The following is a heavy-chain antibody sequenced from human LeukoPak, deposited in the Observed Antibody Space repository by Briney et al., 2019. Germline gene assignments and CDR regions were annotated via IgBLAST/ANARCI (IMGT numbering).Heavy chain of an antibody. CDR1: GYTFTGYY. Sequence: GASVKVSCKASGYTFTGYYMHWVRQAPGQGLEWMGRINPNSGGTNYAQKFQGRVTMTRDTSISTAYMELSRLRSDDTAVYYCARGTARRYSSSWPTHDYWGQGTLVTVSS. V-gene: IGHV1-2*06. CDR2: INPNSGGT. D-gene: IGHD6-13*01. J-gene: IGHJ4*02. CDR3: ARGTARRYSSSWPTHDY.